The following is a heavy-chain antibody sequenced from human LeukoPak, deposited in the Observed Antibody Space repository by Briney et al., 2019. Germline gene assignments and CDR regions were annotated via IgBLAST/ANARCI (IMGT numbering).Heavy chain of an antibody. V-gene: IGHV1-46*01. CDR3: ARVGSKPEYYYDSSAFYYGGYYFDY. J-gene: IGHJ4*02. Sequence: GASVKVSFKASGYTFINYYMHWVRQAPGQGLEWMGIINPSGGSTSYAQKFQGRVTMTRDTSTSTVYMELSSLRSEDTAVYFCARVGSKPEYYYDSSAFYYGGYYFDYWGQGTLVTVSS. D-gene: IGHD3-22*01. CDR2: INPSGGST. CDR1: GYTFINYY.